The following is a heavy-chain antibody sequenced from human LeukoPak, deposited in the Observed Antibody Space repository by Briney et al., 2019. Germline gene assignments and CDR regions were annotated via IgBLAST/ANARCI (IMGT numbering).Heavy chain of an antibody. CDR3: ARGVSDYVGFVVRHYFDY. V-gene: IGHV4-4*02. Sequence: PSETLSLTCAVSGGSISSNNWWNWVRQPPGKGLEWIGEIHHSGSTHYNPSLESRLTISVDKSKNQFSLKLSSVTAADTAVYYCARGVSDYVGFVVRHYFDYWGQGTLVTVSS. CDR2: IHHSGST. CDR1: GGSISSNNW. J-gene: IGHJ4*02. D-gene: IGHD4-23*01.